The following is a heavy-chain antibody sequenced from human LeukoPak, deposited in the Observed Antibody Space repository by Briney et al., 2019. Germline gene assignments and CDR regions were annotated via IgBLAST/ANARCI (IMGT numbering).Heavy chain of an antibody. CDR1: GGSISSSNW. J-gene: IGHJ6*04. CDR3: ARASYGSGTSGGSGMDV. CDR2: IYHSGST. V-gene: IGHV4-4*02. Sequence: PSETLSLTCAVSGGSISSSNWWSWVRQPPGKGLEWIGEIYHSGSTNYNPSLQGRVTISVDKSKNQFSLKLSSVTAADTAVYYCARASYGSGTSGGSGMDVWGKGTTVTVSS. D-gene: IGHD3-10*01.